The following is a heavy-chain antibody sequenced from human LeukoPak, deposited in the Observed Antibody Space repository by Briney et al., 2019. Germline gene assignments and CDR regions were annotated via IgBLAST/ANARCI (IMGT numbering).Heavy chain of an antibody. D-gene: IGHD1-26*01. CDR3: AKGRWELLTDAFDI. J-gene: IGHJ3*02. V-gene: IGHV3-74*01. Sequence: PGGSLRLSCAASGFTFSSYWMHWVRQAPGKGLVWVSRINSDGSSTSYADSVKGRFTISRDNAKNTLYLQMNSLRAEDTAVYYCAKGRWELLTDAFDIWGQGTMVTVSS. CDR2: INSDGSST. CDR1: GFTFSSYW.